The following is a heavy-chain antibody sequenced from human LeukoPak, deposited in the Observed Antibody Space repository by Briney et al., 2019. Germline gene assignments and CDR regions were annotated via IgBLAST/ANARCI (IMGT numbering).Heavy chain of an antibody. CDR2: INPNSGGT. D-gene: IGHD6-13*01. Sequence: VASVKVSCKASGCTFTGYYMHWVRQAPGQGLEWMGRINPNSGGTNYAQTFQGRVTMTRDTSITTAYLEVSSLRSDDTAVYYCARGEYSSSWDHYYFDYWGQGTLVTVSS. CDR1: GCTFTGYY. J-gene: IGHJ4*02. V-gene: IGHV1-2*06. CDR3: ARGEYSSSWDHYYFDY.